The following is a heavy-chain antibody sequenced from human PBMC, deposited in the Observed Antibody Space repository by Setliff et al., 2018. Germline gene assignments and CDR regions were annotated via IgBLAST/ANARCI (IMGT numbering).Heavy chain of an antibody. CDR1: GASITSGGFY. J-gene: IGHJ6*03. CDR2: FYHSGST. D-gene: IGHD3-22*01. Sequence: ASETLSLTCSVSGASITSGGFYWTWIRQPAGKGLEWIGYFYHSGSTNYNPSLKGRVTMTSDTSRNQFSLKLTSVTAADTAVYYCARTGTTYYYSCMDVWGKGTTVTVSS. CDR3: ARTGTTYYYSCMDV. V-gene: IGHV4-61*10.